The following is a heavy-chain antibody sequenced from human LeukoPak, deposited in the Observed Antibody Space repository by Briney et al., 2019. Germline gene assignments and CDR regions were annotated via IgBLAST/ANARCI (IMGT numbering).Heavy chain of an antibody. J-gene: IGHJ5*02. CDR1: GLHFSGTA. D-gene: IGHD6-19*01. V-gene: IGHV3-23*01. Sequence: PGGSLRLSCAAPGLHFSGTAMSWVRQAPGKGLEWVSAISHDGMNAYYADSVKGRSTISRDNSKKTVSLEMSSLTAADTGVYYCAKDGAQYSSGPECDPRGQGALVTVSP. CDR2: ISHDGMNA. CDR3: AKDGAQYSSGPECDP.